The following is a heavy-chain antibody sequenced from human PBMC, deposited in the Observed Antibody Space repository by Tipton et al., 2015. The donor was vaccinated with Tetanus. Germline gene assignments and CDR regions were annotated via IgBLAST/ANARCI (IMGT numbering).Heavy chain of an antibody. Sequence: QLVQSGAEVKKPGESLKISCKGSGYSFTSYWIGWVRQMPGKGLEWMGIIYPGDSDTRYRPSFQGQVTISADKSISTAYLQWSSLKASDPAMYYCARGGYSSSYPVSHAFDIWGQGTMVTVSS. J-gene: IGHJ3*02. CDR1: GYSFTSYW. CDR2: IYPGDSDT. D-gene: IGHD6-13*01. CDR3: ARGGYSSSYPVSHAFDI. V-gene: IGHV5-51*01.